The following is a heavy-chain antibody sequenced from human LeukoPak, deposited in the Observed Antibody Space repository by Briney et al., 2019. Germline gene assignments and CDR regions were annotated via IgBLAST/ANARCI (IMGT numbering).Heavy chain of an antibody. D-gene: IGHD6-13*01. J-gene: IGHJ5*02. CDR1: GGSFSGNY. V-gene: IGHV4-34*01. Sequence: PSETLSLTCAVYGGSFSGNYWTWIRQPPGKGLEWIGEINQSGSTNYNLSLKNRVTISVDKSKNQFSLKLSSVTAPDTAVYYCAREENSSSWPNWLDPWGQGTLVTVSS. CDR3: AREENSSSWPNWLDP. CDR2: INQSGST.